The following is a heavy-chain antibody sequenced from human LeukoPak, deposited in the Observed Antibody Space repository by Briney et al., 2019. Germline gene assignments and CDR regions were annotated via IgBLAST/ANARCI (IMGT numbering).Heavy chain of an antibody. CDR1: GFTFSSYG. D-gene: IGHD1-1*01. J-gene: IGHJ1*01. V-gene: IGHV3-23*01. Sequence: GGSLRLSCAASGFTFSSYGMNWVRQAPGKGLEWVSSISVTGGNTRYSEAVEGRFTISSDNSKDTLYLQMNSLRAADTAVYYCARSTNWNFVHWGLGTLVTVSS. CDR3: ARSTNWNFVH. CDR2: ISVTGGNT.